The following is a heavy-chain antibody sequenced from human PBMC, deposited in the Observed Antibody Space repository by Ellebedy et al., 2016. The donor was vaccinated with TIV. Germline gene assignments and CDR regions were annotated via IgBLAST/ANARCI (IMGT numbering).Heavy chain of an antibody. D-gene: IGHD3-10*01. CDR2: IDPTDSFT. V-gene: IGHV5-10-1*01. CDR3: ACGSGMFYGMDI. CDR1: GYTFSNYW. J-gene: IGHJ6*02. Sequence: GESMKISCKGSGYTFSNYWSSWVRQMPGKGLEWMGKIDPTDSFTDYSPSFQGHVTISGDKSSSTAFLHWNSLKDSDTAMYFCACGSGMFYGMDIWGQGTSVTVSS.